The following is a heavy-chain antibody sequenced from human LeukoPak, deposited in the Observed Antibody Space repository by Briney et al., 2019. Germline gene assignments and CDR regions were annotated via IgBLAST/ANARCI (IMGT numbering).Heavy chain of an antibody. CDR1: GFTFDDYG. CDR2: ISWNSGSI. Sequence: GGSLRLSCAASGFTFDDYGMHWVRQAPGKGLEWVSGISWNSGSIGYADSVKGRFTISRDNAKNSLYLQMNSLRAEDTALYYCATCSGSYSKCYFDYWGQGTLVTVSS. J-gene: IGHJ4*02. V-gene: IGHV3-9*01. D-gene: IGHD3-10*02. CDR3: ATCSGSYSKCYFDY.